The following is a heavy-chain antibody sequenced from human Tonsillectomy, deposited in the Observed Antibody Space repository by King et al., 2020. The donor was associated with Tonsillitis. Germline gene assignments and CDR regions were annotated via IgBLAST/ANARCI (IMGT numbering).Heavy chain of an antibody. CDR2: ITDSGTPI. CDR3: ARDSGSSFRPPYYSSSWTHYYYGMDV. CDR1: GFTFSDFY. D-gene: IGHD6-13*01. V-gene: IGHV3-11*01. Sequence: QVQLVESGGGLVKPGGSLRLSCEASGFTFSDFYMNWIRQAPGKGLEWISYITDSGTPISYADSVKGRFTISRDNAKNSLYLQMNSLRADDTAVYYCARDSGSSFRPPYYSSSWTHYYYGMDVWGQGTTVTVSS. J-gene: IGHJ6*02.